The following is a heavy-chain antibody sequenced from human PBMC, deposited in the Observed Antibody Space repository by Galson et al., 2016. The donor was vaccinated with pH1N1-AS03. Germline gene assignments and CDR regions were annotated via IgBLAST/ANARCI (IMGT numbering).Heavy chain of an antibody. CDR1: GYIFTGFY. V-gene: IGHV1-2*04. Sequence: SVKVSCKASGYIFTGFYVHWVRQAPGQGLEWMGWINTDSGVTNYAQKFEAWVTMTRDTSVSTAYMELYGLKSDDTAVYYCARDPRGPCTSDTCPTTYYFGMDVWGQGTTVIVSS. J-gene: IGHJ6*02. D-gene: IGHD2-2*01. CDR3: ARDPRGPCTSDTCPTTYYFGMDV. CDR2: INTDSGVT.